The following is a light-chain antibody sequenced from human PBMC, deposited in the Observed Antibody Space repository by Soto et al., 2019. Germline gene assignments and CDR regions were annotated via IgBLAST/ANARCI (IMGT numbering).Light chain of an antibody. Sequence: QSALTQPASVSGSPGQSITISCTGTSSDVSGYNYVSWYQQHPGKAPKLMIYEVSNRPSGVSNRFAGSKSGNTASLTISGLQAEDEDDYYCSSYTSSSTLVFGGGTKLTVL. CDR2: EVS. V-gene: IGLV2-14*01. J-gene: IGLJ3*02. CDR3: SSYTSSSTLV. CDR1: SSDVSGYNY.